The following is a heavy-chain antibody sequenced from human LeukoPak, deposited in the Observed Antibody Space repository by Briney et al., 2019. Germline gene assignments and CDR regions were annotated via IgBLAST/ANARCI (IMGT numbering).Heavy chain of an antibody. Sequence: ASVKVSXKASGYTFTGYYVHWVRQAHGQGLEWIGWINPKSGGTNYAQKFQGRVTMTRDTSISTAYMELSRLRSDDTAVYYCARPSGSYYRIFDYWGQGTLVTVSS. D-gene: IGHD1-26*01. CDR1: GYTFTGYY. V-gene: IGHV1-2*02. J-gene: IGHJ4*02. CDR3: ARPSGSYYRIFDY. CDR2: INPKSGGT.